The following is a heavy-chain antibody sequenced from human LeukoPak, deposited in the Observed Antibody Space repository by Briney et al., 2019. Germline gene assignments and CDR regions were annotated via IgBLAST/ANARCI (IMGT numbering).Heavy chain of an antibody. CDR3: ARDGGATIRTYYFDY. Sequence: GGSLRLSCAACGFTFSSYAKHWVRQAPGKGLEWVAVISYDGSNKYYADSVKGRFTTSRDNSKNTLYLQMNSLRAEDTAVYYCARDGGATIRTYYFDYWGQWTLVTVSS. D-gene: IGHD1-26*01. V-gene: IGHV3-30-3*01. CDR2: ISYDGSNK. CDR1: GFTFSSYA. J-gene: IGHJ4*02.